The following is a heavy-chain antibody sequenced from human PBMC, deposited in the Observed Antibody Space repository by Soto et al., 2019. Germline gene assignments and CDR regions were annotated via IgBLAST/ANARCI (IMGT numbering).Heavy chain of an antibody. CDR2: INPNSGGT. D-gene: IGHD1-1*01. V-gene: IGHV1-2*04. CDR1: GYTFTGYY. CDR3: ARAQPIKWVPAFDI. Sequence: GASVNVSCKASGYTFTGYYMHWVRQAPGQGLEWMGWINPNSGGTNYAQKFQGWVTMTRDTSISTAYMELSRLRSDDTAVYYCARAQPIKWVPAFDIWGQGTMVTVSS. J-gene: IGHJ3*02.